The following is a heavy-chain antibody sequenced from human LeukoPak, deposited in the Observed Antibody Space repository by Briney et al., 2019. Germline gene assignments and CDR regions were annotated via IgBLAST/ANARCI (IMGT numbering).Heavy chain of an antibody. J-gene: IGHJ6*03. CDR2: ISGSGGST. CDR1: GFTFSSYA. Sequence: GGSLRLSCAASGFTFSSYAMSWVRQAPGKGLEWVSAISGSGGSTYYADSVKGWFTISRDNSKNTLYLQMNSLRAEDTAVYYCAKDQWGIAARLYYYYYMDVWGKGTTVTVSS. V-gene: IGHV3-23*01. CDR3: AKDQWGIAARLYYYYYMDV. D-gene: IGHD6-6*01.